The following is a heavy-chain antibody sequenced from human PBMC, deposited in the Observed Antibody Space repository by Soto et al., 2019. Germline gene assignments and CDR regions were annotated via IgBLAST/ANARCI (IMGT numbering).Heavy chain of an antibody. CDR3: ARAGQRERITYYYYYGMDV. Sequence: QVQLVQSGAEVKKPGSSVKVSCKASGGTFSSYAISWVRQAPGQGHEWMGGIIPIFGTANYAQKFQGRVTITADESTSTAYMALSSLRSEDTAVYYCARAGQRERITYYYYYGMDVWGQGTTVTVSS. V-gene: IGHV1-69*01. CDR2: IIPIFGTA. CDR1: GGTFSSYA. J-gene: IGHJ6*02. D-gene: IGHD3-16*01.